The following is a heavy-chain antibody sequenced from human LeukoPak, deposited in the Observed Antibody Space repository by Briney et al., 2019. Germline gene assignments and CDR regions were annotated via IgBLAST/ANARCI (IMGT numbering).Heavy chain of an antibody. CDR3: ARSGTYAWGAFDI. J-gene: IGHJ3*02. Sequence: SETLSLTCTVSGGSISSGSYYWSWIRQPAGKGLEWIGLIYTSGTTNYNPSLRSRVTISVDMSKNQFSLKLSSVTAADTAVYFCARSGTYAWGAFDIWGQGTMVTVSS. D-gene: IGHD1-26*01. V-gene: IGHV4-61*02. CDR1: GGSISSGSYY. CDR2: IYTSGTT.